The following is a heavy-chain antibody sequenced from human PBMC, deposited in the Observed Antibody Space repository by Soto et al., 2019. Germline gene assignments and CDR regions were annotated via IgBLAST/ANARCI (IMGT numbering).Heavy chain of an antibody. V-gene: IGHV4-59*01. J-gene: IGHJ6*02. CDR2: IYYSGST. D-gene: IGHD6-13*01. CDR3: ARFRRFSSRHDGMDV. Sequence: QVQLQESGPGLVKPSETLSLTCTVSGGSISSYYWSWIRQPPGKGLEWIGYIYYSGSTNYNPSLTSRVTITVDTSKSHFSLKLSSLTAADTAVYYCARFRRFSSRHDGMDVWGQGTTVTVSS. CDR1: GGSISSYY.